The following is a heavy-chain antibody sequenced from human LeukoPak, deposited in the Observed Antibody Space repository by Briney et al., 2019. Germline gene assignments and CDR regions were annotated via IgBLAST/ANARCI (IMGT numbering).Heavy chain of an antibody. V-gene: IGHV4-59*01. CDR3: ARVFGYCSSTRWYDWLGT. Sequence: SETLSLTCTVSCGSIISYYWSWIRQPSGKGLQWIGYIYYSGSTNYNPSLKSRVTISVATSKNKISLNLSSMTAADTAVYYCARVFGYCSSTRWYDWLGTWGQGKLVTVSS. CDR1: CGSIISYY. CDR2: IYYSGST. J-gene: IGHJ5*02. D-gene: IGHD2-2*03.